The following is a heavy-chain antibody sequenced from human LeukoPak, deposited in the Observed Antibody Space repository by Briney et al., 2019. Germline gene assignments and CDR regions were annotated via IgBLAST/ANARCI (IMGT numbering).Heavy chain of an antibody. J-gene: IGHJ5*02. CDR2: IYYSGIT. CDR3: ARGGYCSSTSCYPIYWFDP. Sequence: SETLSLXCTVSGGSISSGDYYWSWIRQPPGKGLEWIGYIYYSGITYYNPSLKSRVTISVDTSKNQFSLKLSSVTAADTAVYYCARGGYCSSTSCYPIYWFDPWGQGTLVTVSS. D-gene: IGHD2-2*01. CDR1: GGSISSGDYY. V-gene: IGHV4-30-4*08.